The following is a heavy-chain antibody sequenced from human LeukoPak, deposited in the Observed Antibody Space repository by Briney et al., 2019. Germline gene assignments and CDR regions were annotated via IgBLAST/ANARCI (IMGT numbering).Heavy chain of an antibody. D-gene: IGHD2-21*01. Sequence: SETLSLTCTVSGDSMNSGSYFWNWIRQPAGKGLEFIGHIYSSGSTHYNPSLKSRVTISVDTSKNQISLKLSSMTAADTAVYYCARVGGDYSYYYMDVWGKGTSVTVSS. V-gene: IGHV4-61*09. CDR1: GDSMNSGSYF. CDR2: IYSSGST. CDR3: ARVGGDYSYYYMDV. J-gene: IGHJ6*03.